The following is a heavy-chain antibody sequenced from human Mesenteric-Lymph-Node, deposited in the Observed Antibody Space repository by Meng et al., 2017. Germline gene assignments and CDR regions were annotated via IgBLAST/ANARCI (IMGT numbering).Heavy chain of an antibody. J-gene: IGHJ4*02. Sequence: QLQEPGPGLVKPSGTLSLTCGVSGVSISSNIRWTWVRQPPGKGLEWIGDIDDSGSTNYNPSLNSRISISLDKSKNHFSLKVNSVTAADTAVYYCARGKQDAWELLAYWGQGALVTVSS. V-gene: IGHV4-4*02. D-gene: IGHD1-26*01. CDR2: IDDSGST. CDR3: ARGKQDAWELLAY. CDR1: GVSISSNIR.